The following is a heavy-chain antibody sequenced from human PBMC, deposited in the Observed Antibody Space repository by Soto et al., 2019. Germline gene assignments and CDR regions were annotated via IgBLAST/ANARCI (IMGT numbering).Heavy chain of an antibody. D-gene: IGHD3-3*01. Sequence: QVQLVESGGGVVQPGRSLRLSCAASGFTFSSYGMHWVRQAPGTGLDRVAVIWYDGSNKYYAAAVKGRFTISRDNSKNSRFLEMNSRRGEDTSGYYWAKAGGYTNFGVVCPFEYWGQGTLVTVAS. V-gene: IGHV3-33*06. J-gene: IGHJ4*02. CDR1: GFTFSSYG. CDR2: IWYDGSNK. CDR3: AKAGGYTNFGVVCPFEY.